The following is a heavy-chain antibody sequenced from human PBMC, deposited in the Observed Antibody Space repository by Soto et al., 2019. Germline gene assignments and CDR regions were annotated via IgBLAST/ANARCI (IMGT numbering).Heavy chain of an antibody. V-gene: IGHV3-48*01. D-gene: IGHD2-21*01. CDR1: EVTFSSYG. Sequence: GRPLRLPNAAAEVTFSSYGMNWVRKAPGKGLEWVSYISSSSSTIYYADSVKGRFTISRDNAKNSLYLQMNSLRAEDTAVYYCAKDLAFRRAPDAFDIWGQGTMVTVSS. CDR3: AKDLAFRRAPDAFDI. CDR2: ISSSSSTI. J-gene: IGHJ3*02.